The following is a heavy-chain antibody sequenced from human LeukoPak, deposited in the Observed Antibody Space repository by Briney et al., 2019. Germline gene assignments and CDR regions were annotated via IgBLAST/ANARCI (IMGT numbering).Heavy chain of an antibody. CDR1: GYTLSRYS. V-gene: IGHV1-18*01. CDR2: INNQSGNT. Sequence: GSAKVSREASGYTLSRYSINWVRPAPERGVGRVGWINNQSGNTNYAQKVQDRLTLTTDRSTNTAYLELRSLRAGDTAVYYCARGAYGDKWGQGTLVTVSS. CDR3: ARGAYGDK. J-gene: IGHJ4*02. D-gene: IGHD4-17*01.